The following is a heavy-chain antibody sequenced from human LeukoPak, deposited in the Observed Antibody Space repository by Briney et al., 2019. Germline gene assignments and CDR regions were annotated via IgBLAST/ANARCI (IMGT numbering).Heavy chain of an antibody. D-gene: IGHD3-3*01. CDR1: GGSISPYY. CDR3: AKESAESLPDAFDI. CDR2: ISYSGST. V-gene: IGHV4-59*01. Sequence: SETLSLICTVSGGSISPYYWSWLRQPPGKGLEGIGYISYSGSTKNNPSLKSRVNISVDTSKNHFSLKLTSVTAADTAVYYCAKESAESLPDAFDIWGQGTMITVSS. J-gene: IGHJ3*02.